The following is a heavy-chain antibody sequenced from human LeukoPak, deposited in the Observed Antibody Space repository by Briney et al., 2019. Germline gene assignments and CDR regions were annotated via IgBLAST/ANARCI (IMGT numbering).Heavy chain of an antibody. CDR1: GFTFSSYG. V-gene: IGHV3-30*02. CDR3: AKDRFPETTQRPLSFDY. Sequence: GGSLRLSCAASGFTFSSYGMHWVRQAPGKGLEWVAFIRYDGSNKYYADSVKGRFTISRDNSKNTLSLQMNSLRAEDTAVYYCAKDRFPETTQRPLSFDYWGQGTLVTVSS. D-gene: IGHD4-11*01. J-gene: IGHJ4*02. CDR2: IRYDGSNK.